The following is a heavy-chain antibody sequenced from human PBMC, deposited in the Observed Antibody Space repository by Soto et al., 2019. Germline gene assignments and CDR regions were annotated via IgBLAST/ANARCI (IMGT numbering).Heavy chain of an antibody. V-gene: IGHV1-69*06. Sequence: ASVKVYCKSSGGTFSSYAISWVRQAPGQVLEWMGGIIPIFGTANYAQKFQGRVTITADKSTSTAYMELSSLRSEDTAVYYCARSDYDFWSGYYSLSNWFDPWGQGTLVTVSS. J-gene: IGHJ5*02. D-gene: IGHD3-3*01. CDR1: GGTFSSYA. CDR3: ARSDYDFWSGYYSLSNWFDP. CDR2: IIPIFGTA.